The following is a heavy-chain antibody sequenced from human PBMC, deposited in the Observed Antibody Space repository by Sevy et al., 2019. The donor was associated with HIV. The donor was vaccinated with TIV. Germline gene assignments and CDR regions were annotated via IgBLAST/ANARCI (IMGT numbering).Heavy chain of an antibody. D-gene: IGHD3-22*01. CDR1: GFTFSRYW. V-gene: IGHV3-7*03. Sequence: GGSLRLSCAGSGFTFSRYWMSWVRQAPGKGLEWVANIKQDGSEKYYVDSVKGRFTISRDNAKNSLYLQMNSLRAEDTAVYYCARLKDDSSGYTFGYWGQGTLVTVSS. J-gene: IGHJ4*02. CDR3: ARLKDDSSGYTFGY. CDR2: IKQDGSEK.